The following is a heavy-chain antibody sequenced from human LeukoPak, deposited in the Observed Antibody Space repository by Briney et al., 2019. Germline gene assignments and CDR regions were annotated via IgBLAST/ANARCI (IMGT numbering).Heavy chain of an antibody. J-gene: IGHJ4*02. CDR2: ISSSSSYI. CDR1: GFTFSSYA. D-gene: IGHD6-6*01. V-gene: IGHV3-21*01. CDR3: ARQYSSSSPFDY. Sequence: PGGSLRLSCAASGFTFSSYAMSWVRQAPGKGLEWVSSISSSSSYIYYADSVKGRFTISRDNAKNSLYLQMNSLRAEDTAVYYCARQYSSSSPFDYWGQGTLVTVSS.